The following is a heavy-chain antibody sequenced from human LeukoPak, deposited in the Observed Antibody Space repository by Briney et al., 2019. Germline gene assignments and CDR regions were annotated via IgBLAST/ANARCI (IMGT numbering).Heavy chain of an antibody. V-gene: IGHV3-30*04. D-gene: IGHD5-12*01. J-gene: IGHJ4*02. CDR3: ASPRGYSGYDLGFDY. CDR2: ISYDGSNK. CDR1: GFTFSSYA. Sequence: GGSLRVSCAASGFTFSSYAMHWVRQAPGKGLEWVAVISYDGSNKYYADSVKGRFTISRDNSKNTLYLQMNSLRAEDTAVYYCASPRGYSGYDLGFDYWGQGTLVTVSS.